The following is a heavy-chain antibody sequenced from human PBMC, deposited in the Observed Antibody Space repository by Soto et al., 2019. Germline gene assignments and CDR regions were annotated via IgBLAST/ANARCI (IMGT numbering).Heavy chain of an antibody. V-gene: IGHV1-69*12. CDR3: ARDPEQWLFRYGMDV. CDR1: GGTFSSYA. Sequence: QVQLVQSGAEVKKPGSSVKVSCKASGGTFSSYAISWVRQAPGQGLEWMGGIIPIFGTANYAQKFQGRVTIXADXSXNTAYMELSSLRSEDTAVYYCARDPEQWLFRYGMDVWGQGTTVTVSS. D-gene: IGHD6-19*01. CDR2: IIPIFGTA. J-gene: IGHJ6*02.